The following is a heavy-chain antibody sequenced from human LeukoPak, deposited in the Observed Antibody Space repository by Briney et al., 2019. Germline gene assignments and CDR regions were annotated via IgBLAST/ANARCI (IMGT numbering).Heavy chain of an antibody. J-gene: IGHJ4*02. CDR1: GFTFSSYA. D-gene: IGHD2-2*01. V-gene: IGHV3-48*01. CDR3: AREGLDCSSSSCQRATFDY. CDR2: ISSSSSTI. Sequence: GGSLRLSCAASGFTFSSYAMSWVRQAPGKGLEWVSYISSSSSTIYYADSVKGRFTISRDNAKNTLYLQMNSLGVEDTAVYYCAREGLDCSSSSCQRATFDYWGQGTLVTVSS.